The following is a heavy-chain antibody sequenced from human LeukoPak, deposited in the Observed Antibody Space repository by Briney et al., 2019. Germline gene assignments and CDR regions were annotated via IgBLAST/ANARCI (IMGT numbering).Heavy chain of an antibody. CDR2: IYTSGST. D-gene: IGHD3-9*01. CDR3: ARETHDILTGYYKVDY. Sequence: SETLSLTCTVSGGSISSYYWSWIRQPAGKGLEWIGRIYTSGSTNYNPSLKSRVTMSVDTSKNQFSLKLSSVTAADTAVYYCARETHDILTGYYKVDYWGQGTLVTVSS. CDR1: GGSISSYY. V-gene: IGHV4-4*07. J-gene: IGHJ4*02.